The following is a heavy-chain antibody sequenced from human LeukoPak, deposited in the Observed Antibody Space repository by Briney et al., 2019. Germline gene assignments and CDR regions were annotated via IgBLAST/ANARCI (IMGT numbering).Heavy chain of an antibody. V-gene: IGHV3-7*03. CDR2: IKQDGNEK. CDR3: AKERGYSGYANYYYGMDV. Sequence: GGSLRLSCAASGFDFSNYWMTWVRQAPGKGLEWVANIKQDGNEKYYVDSLKGRFTISRDNGKNSLYLQMNSLRAEDTAVYYCAKERGYSGYANYYYGMDVWGQGTTVTVSS. D-gene: IGHD5-12*01. CDR1: GFDFSNYW. J-gene: IGHJ6*02.